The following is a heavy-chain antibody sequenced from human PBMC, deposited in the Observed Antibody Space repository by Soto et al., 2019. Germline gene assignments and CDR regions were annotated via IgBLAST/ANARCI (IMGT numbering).Heavy chain of an antibody. J-gene: IGHJ5*02. CDR3: SRQSAVAGNLFYP. Sequence: SETLSLTCTVSGGSISSSSYYWGWIRQPPGKGLEWIGSIYYSGSTYYNPSLKSRVTISVDTSKNQFSLKLSSVTAADTAVYYFSRQSAVAGNLFYPWGKGTLVTVSS. CDR1: GGSISSSSYY. D-gene: IGHD6-19*01. CDR2: IYYSGST. V-gene: IGHV4-39*01.